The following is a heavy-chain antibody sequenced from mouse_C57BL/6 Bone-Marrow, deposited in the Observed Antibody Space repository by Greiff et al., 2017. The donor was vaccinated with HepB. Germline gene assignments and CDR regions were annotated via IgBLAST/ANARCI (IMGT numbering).Heavy chain of an antibody. D-gene: IGHD1-1*01. V-gene: IGHV5-16*01. CDR1: GFTFSDYY. J-gene: IGHJ4*01. CDR2: INYDGSST. CDR3: AREDYGSTMDY. Sequence: EVQVVESEGGLVQPGSSMKLSCTASGFTFSDYYIAWVRQVPEKGLEWVANINYDGSSTYYLDSLKSRFIISRDNAKNILYLQMSSLKSEDTATYYCAREDYGSTMDYWGQGTSVTVSS.